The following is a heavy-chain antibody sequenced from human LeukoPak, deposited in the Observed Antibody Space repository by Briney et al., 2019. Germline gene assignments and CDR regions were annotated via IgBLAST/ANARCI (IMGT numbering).Heavy chain of an antibody. CDR2: INPSGGST. CDR1: GYTFTSYY. Sequence: ASVKVSCKPSGYTFTSYYMHWVRQAPGQGLEWMGIINPSGGSTSYAQKFQGRVTMTRDMSTSTVYMELRSLRSDDTAVYYCARGLQENLAWLTAFSAFDIWGPGTMVTVSS. CDR3: ARGLQENLAWLTAFSAFDI. J-gene: IGHJ3*02. D-gene: IGHD5-24*01. V-gene: IGHV1-46*01.